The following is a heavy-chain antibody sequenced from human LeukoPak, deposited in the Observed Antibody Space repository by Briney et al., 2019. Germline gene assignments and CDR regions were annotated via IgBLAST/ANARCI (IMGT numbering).Heavy chain of an antibody. Sequence: GESLKISCKGSGYKFTTDYIGWVRQMPGKGLEWIGIVYPATSDTTYSPSFQGQVTISADKSISTAYLQWSGLKASDTAMYYCARLRIAAAAVYYFDYWGQGTLVTVSS. CDR1: GYKFTTDY. J-gene: IGHJ4*02. CDR3: ARLRIAAAAVYYFDY. CDR2: VYPATSDT. D-gene: IGHD6-13*01. V-gene: IGHV5-51*01.